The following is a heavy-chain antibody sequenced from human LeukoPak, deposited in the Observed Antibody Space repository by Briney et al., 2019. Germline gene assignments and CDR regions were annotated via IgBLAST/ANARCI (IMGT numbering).Heavy chain of an antibody. CDR3: ARVGSGSSSYGYYYIDV. Sequence: GGSLRLSCAASGFTFSSYSMSWVRQAPGKGLEWVASISSSSSYIYYADSVKGRFIISRHNPKNSLYLPMNSLRAEDTAVYYCARVGSGSSSYGYYYIDVWGKGPTVTVS. D-gene: IGHD6-6*01. CDR2: ISSSSSYI. CDR1: GFTFSSYS. J-gene: IGHJ6*03. V-gene: IGHV3-21*01.